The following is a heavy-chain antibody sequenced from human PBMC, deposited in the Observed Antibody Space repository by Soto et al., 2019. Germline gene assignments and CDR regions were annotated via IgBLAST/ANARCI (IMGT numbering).Heavy chain of an antibody. CDR1: GGTFSSYA. Sequence: QVQLVQSGAEVKKPGSSVKVSCKASGGTFSSYAISWVRQAPGQGLEWLGGIIPIVGTANYAQKFQGRVTITADESTSTAYMELSSLRSEDTAVYYCAREGSLTEMGFWFDPWGQGTLVTVSS. CDR2: IIPIVGTA. J-gene: IGHJ5*02. D-gene: IGHD6-13*01. CDR3: AREGSLTEMGFWFDP. V-gene: IGHV1-69*01.